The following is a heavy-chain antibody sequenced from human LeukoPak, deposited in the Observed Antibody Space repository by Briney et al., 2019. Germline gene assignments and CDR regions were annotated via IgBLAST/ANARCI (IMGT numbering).Heavy chain of an antibody. D-gene: IGHD5-24*01. CDR1: GFTFSSYA. Sequence: GGSLRLSCAASGFTFSSYAMHWVRQAPGKGLEYVSAISSNGGSTYYANSVKGTSTISRDNSKNTLYLQMGSLRAEDKAVYYCAREGYNSGDAFDIWGQGTMVTVSS. CDR3: AREGYNSGDAFDI. V-gene: IGHV3-64*01. J-gene: IGHJ3*02. CDR2: ISSNGGST.